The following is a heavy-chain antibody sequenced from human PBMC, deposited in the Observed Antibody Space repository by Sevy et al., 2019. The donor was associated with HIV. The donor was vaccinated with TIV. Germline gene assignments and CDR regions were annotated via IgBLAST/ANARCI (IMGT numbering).Heavy chain of an antibody. CDR3: ARDQQYYDSSGYIDY. CDR1: GFTFSDYY. V-gene: IGHV3-11*01. Sequence: GGSLRLSCAASGFTFSDYYMNWIRQAPGKGLEWVSYISSSGSTIYYADSVKGRFTISRDNAKNSLYLQMNSLRAEDTAVYYCARDQQYYDSSGYIDYWGQGTLVTVSS. D-gene: IGHD3-22*01. J-gene: IGHJ4*02. CDR2: ISSSGSTI.